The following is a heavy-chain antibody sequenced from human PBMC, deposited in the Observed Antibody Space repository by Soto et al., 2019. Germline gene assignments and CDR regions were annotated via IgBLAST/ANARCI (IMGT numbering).Heavy chain of an antibody. CDR2: IIPIFGTA. CDR3: ARNTERLVLASWFDP. CDR1: RGTFISYA. D-gene: IGHD6-13*01. Sequence: SVKVSCKASRGTFISYAFILVRQAPGEGLEWMGGIIPIFGTANYAQKFQGRVTITADKSTSTAYMELSSLRSEDTAVYYCARNTERLVLASWFDPWGQGTLVTVSS. V-gene: IGHV1-69*06. J-gene: IGHJ5*02.